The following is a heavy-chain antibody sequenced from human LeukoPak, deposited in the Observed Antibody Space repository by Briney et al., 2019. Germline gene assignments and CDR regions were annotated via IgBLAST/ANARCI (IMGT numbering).Heavy chain of an antibody. CDR1: GGSFSGYY. Sequence: SETLSLTCAVYGGSFSGYYWSWIRQPPGKGLEWIGEINHSGSTNYNPSLKSRVTISVDTSKNQFSLKLSSVTAADTAVYYCARHPRRSGSAPFDYWGQGTLVTVSS. CDR3: ARHPRRSGSAPFDY. CDR2: INHSGST. J-gene: IGHJ4*02. V-gene: IGHV4-34*01. D-gene: IGHD3-10*01.